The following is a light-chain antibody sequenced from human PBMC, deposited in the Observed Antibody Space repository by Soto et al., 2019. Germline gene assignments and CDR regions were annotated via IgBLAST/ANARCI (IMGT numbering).Light chain of an antibody. Sequence: DIQMTQSPSTLSASVGDRVTITCRASQSVRSWLAWYQQRPGKAPQLLIYKAYSLQSGVPSRFSGSGSGTEFSRTISSLHPDDFATYYCQQYYSYSSMYTFGQGTRLEIK. V-gene: IGKV1-5*03. CDR1: QSVRSW. J-gene: IGKJ2*01. CDR3: QQYYSYSSMYT. CDR2: KAY.